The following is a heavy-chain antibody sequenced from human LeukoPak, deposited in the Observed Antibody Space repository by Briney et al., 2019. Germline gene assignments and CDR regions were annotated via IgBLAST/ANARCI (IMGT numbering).Heavy chain of an antibody. J-gene: IGHJ3*02. Sequence: PGGSLRLSCAASGFTFSSYGMHWVRQAPGKGLEWVAVIWYDGSNKYYADSVKGRFTISRDNSKNTLYLQMNSLRAEDTAVYYCASLVVTAIPDAFDIWGQGTMVTVSS. D-gene: IGHD2-21*02. CDR1: GFTFSSYG. V-gene: IGHV3-33*08. CDR3: ASLVVTAIPDAFDI. CDR2: IWYDGSNK.